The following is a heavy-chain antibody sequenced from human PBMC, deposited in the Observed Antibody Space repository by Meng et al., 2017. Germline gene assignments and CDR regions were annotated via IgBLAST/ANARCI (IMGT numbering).Heavy chain of an antibody. D-gene: IGHD1-14*01. CDR2: IGPDGSEK. V-gene: IGHV3-7*01. CDR3: SRLARSPEY. Sequence: GEFLKILCAASGFSFSDYWMTWVRQAPGEGLEWVANIGPDGSEKNYVDSVTGRFTISRDNANKAVYLHMNSLTAEDTAMYYCSRLARSPEYWGKGTLVTVSS. J-gene: IGHJ4*02. CDR1: GFSFSDYW.